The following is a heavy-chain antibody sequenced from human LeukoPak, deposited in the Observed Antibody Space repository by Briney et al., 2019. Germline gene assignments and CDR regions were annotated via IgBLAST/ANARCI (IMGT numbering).Heavy chain of an antibody. CDR2: IYYSGST. J-gene: IGHJ4*02. V-gene: IGHV4-59*12. CDR1: GGSISSYY. D-gene: IGHD6-19*01. CDR3: ARSPLTSSGWYRADY. Sequence: SETLSLTCTVSGGSISSYYWIWIRQHPGKGLEWLGYIYYSGSTSYNPYLKSRVTMSLDTSKNQFSLKLNSLTAADTAVYYCARSPLTSSGWYRADYWGQGTLVTVSS.